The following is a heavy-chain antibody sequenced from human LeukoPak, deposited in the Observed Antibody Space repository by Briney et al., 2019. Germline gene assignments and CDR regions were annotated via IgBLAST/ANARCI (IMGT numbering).Heavy chain of an antibody. CDR2: ISRVISTV. Sequence: GGSLRLSCAASGFTFNTYSMNWVHQAPGKGLEWVSFISRVISTVYYADSVKGRFTISRDNAKNSMYLQMNSLRVEDTAVYYCARGSSWLDYWGQGILVTVSS. CDR3: ARGSSWLDY. V-gene: IGHV3-48*01. D-gene: IGHD6-13*01. CDR1: GFTFNTYS. J-gene: IGHJ4*02.